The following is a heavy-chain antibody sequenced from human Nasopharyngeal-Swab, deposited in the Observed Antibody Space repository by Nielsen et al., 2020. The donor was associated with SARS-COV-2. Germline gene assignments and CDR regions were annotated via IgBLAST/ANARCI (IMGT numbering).Heavy chain of an antibody. V-gene: IGHV4-4*07. J-gene: IGHJ4*02. D-gene: IGHD6-6*01. CDR3: ARDAQAARQFDY. Sequence: WIRQPPGKGLEWIGRIYFSGYTNYSPSLKRRVTMSVDTSKNQFSLKLNSVTAADTAVYFCARDAQAARQFDYWGQGALVTVSS. CDR2: IYFSGYT.